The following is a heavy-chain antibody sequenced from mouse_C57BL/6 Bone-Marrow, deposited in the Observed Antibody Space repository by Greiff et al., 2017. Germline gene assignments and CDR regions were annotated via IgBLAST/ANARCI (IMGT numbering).Heavy chain of an antibody. J-gene: IGHJ4*01. CDR1: GYTFTSYW. D-gene: IGHD4-1*01. Sequence: QVQLQQPGAELVKPGASVKLSCKASGYTFTSYWMQWVKQRPGQGLEWIGEIDPSDSYTNYNQKFKGKATLTVDTSSSTAYMQLSSLTSEDSAVYYCATLTGFYAMDYWGQGTSVTVSS. V-gene: IGHV1-50*01. CDR2: IDPSDSYT. CDR3: ATLTGFYAMDY.